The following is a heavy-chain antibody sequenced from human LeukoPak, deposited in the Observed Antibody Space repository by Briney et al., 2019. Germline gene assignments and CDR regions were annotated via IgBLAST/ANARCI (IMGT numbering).Heavy chain of an antibody. Sequence: ASVKVSCKASGYTFTGYYMHWVRQAPGQGLGWMGWINPNSGGTNYAQKFQGRVTMTRDTSISTAYMELSRLRSDDTAVYYCARGNWNDEAFDIWGQGTMVTVSS. D-gene: IGHD1-1*01. J-gene: IGHJ3*02. V-gene: IGHV1-2*02. CDR2: INPNSGGT. CDR1: GYTFTGYY. CDR3: ARGNWNDEAFDI.